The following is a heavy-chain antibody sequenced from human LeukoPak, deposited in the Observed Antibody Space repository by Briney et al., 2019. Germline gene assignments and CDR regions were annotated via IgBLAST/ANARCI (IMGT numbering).Heavy chain of an antibody. CDR1: GGSINSYY. CDR3: ARIPVYYSSGSYHFDL. Sequence: SETLSLTCTVSGGSINSYYWSWIRQPPGKGLEWIGYIYYSGSTNYNPSLKSRVTISIDTSKNQFSLKLSCVTAADTAVYYCARIPVYYSSGSYHFDLWGRGTLVTVSS. V-gene: IGHV4-59*08. J-gene: IGHJ2*01. D-gene: IGHD3-10*01. CDR2: IYYSGST.